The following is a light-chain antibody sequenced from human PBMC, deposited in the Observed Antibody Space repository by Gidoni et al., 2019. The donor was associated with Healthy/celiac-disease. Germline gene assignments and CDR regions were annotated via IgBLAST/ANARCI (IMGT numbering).Light chain of an antibody. CDR3: QAWDSSTAWV. CDR1: KLGDKY. J-gene: IGLJ3*02. CDR2: QDS. Sequence: SYELTQPPSVSVSPGQTASITCSGDKLGDKYASWYQHRPGQSPVLVIYQDSKRPSGIPERFSGSNSGNTATLTISGTQAMDEADYYCQAWDSSTAWVFGGGTKLTVL. V-gene: IGLV3-1*01.